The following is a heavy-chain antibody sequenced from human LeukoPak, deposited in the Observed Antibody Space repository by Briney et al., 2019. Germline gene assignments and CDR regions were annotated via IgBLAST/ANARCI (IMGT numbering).Heavy chain of an antibody. Sequence: TGGSLRLSCAASGFTFSSYSMNWVRQAPGKGLEWVSSISSSSSYIYYADSVKGRFTISRDNAKNSLYLQMNSLRAEDTAVYYCAREGSSGWYWFDYWGQGTLVTVSS. J-gene: IGHJ4*02. CDR3: AREGSSGWYWFDY. CDR1: GFTFSSYS. CDR2: ISSSSSYI. V-gene: IGHV3-21*01. D-gene: IGHD6-19*01.